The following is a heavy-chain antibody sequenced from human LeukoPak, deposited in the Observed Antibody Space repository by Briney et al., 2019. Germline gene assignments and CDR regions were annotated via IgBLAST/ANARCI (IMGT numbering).Heavy chain of an antibody. V-gene: IGHV3-30*18. J-gene: IGHJ6*02. CDR2: ISYDGSNK. Sequence: GGSLRLSCAASGFTFSSFGMHWVRQAPGKGLEWVAIISYDGSNKYYADSVKRRFTISRDSSKNTLCLQMNSLRAEDTAVYYCSKTMVTVYYYYGMDVWGQGTTVTVSS. CDR3: SKTMVTVYYYYGMDV. D-gene: IGHD4-17*01. CDR1: GFTFSSFG.